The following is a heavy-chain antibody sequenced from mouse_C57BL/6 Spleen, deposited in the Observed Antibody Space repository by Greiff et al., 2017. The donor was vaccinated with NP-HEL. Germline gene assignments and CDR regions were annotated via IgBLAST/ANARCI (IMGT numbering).Heavy chain of an antibody. Sequence: QVQLKQPGAELVKPGASVKLSCKASGYTFTSYWMHWVKQRPGRGLEWIGRIDPNSGGTKYNEKFKSKATLTVDKPSSTAYMQLSSLTSEDSAVYYCARCGGANWDYFDYWGQGTTLTVSS. CDR2: IDPNSGGT. D-gene: IGHD4-1*01. CDR1: GYTFTSYW. J-gene: IGHJ2*01. V-gene: IGHV1-72*01. CDR3: ARCGGANWDYFDY.